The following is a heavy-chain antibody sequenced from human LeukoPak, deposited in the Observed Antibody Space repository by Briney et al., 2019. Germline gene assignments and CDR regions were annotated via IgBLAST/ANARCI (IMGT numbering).Heavy chain of an antibody. J-gene: IGHJ4*02. CDR2: IYYSGNI. V-gene: IGHV4-39*01. Sequence: KPSETLSLTCTVSGGSISRSGYFWGWIRQPPGKGLEWIGSIYYSGNIYYNPSLKSRVTISVDTSKNQFSLKLSSVTAADTAVYYCARSTTVTPDLDYWGQGTLVTVSS. D-gene: IGHD4-17*01. CDR3: ARSTTVTPDLDY. CDR1: GGSISRSGYF.